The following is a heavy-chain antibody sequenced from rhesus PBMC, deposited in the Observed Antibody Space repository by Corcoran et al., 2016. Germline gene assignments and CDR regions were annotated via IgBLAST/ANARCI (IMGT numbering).Heavy chain of an antibody. J-gene: IGHJ5-1*01. CDR3: VKDHKYGAHFNRFDV. V-gene: IGHV4-73*01. Sequence: QLKLEQWGGGLVKPSESLSLTCAVYGDSISGYYWSWIRQPPGKGLEWIGKIDVNSPTTSSNPSLRNRVTISKATSKNQLSLKVTSVTAADTAIYYCVKDHKYGAHFNRFDVWGPGVLVTVSS. D-gene: IGHD3-9*01. CDR2: IDVNSPTT. CDR1: GDSISGYY.